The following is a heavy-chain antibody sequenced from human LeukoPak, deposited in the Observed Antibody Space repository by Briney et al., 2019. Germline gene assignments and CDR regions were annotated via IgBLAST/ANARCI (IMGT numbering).Heavy chain of an antibody. CDR2: ISGYKGNT. CDR3: PRDFKYSSSRAAGY. V-gene: IGHV1-18*01. J-gene: IGHJ4*02. Sequence: GASVKVSFKASGYNFNDYGITWMRQAPGQGLEWMGWISGYKGNTYHAPNLQDRITVTSDTSTSTAYLEVKSLTSDDTAMYYCPRDFKYSSSRAAGYWGQGTLVTVSS. D-gene: IGHD6-6*01. CDR1: GYNFNDYG.